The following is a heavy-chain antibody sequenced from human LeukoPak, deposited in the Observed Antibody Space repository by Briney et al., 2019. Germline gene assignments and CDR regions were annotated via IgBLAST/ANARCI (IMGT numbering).Heavy chain of an antibody. CDR3: ATGARGNFDFDY. Sequence: SETLSLTCTVSDGSISSYYWSWIRQPAGKGLEWIGRIYTSGSTNYNPSLKSRVTMSVDTSKNQFSLKLSSVTAADTAVYYCATGARGNFDFDYWGQGTLVTVSS. CDR1: DGSISSYY. V-gene: IGHV4-4*07. D-gene: IGHD4-23*01. CDR2: IYTSGST. J-gene: IGHJ4*02.